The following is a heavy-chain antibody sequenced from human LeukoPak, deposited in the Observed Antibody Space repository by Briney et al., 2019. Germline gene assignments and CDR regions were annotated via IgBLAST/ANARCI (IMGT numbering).Heavy chain of an antibody. CDR3: ARQGSGNYLSPVNY. J-gene: IGHJ4*02. D-gene: IGHD1-26*01. CDR1: GGSISSSSYY. V-gene: IGHV4-39*01. CDR2: IYYSGNT. Sequence: SSETLSLTCTVSGGSISSSSYYWGWIRQPPRKGLEWIGTIYYSGNTYYSPSLKSRVTISVDTSKNQFSLKLSSVTAADTAVYYCARQGSGNYLSPVNYWGQGTLVTVSS.